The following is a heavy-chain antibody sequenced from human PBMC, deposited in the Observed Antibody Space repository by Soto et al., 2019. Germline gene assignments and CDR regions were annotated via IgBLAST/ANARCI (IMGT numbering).Heavy chain of an antibody. D-gene: IGHD3-3*01. V-gene: IGHV4-34*01. CDR2: INHSGST. CDR3: ARGGGYDFWSGYYTGPKYYYYYYMDV. Sequence: PSETLSLTCAVYGGSFSGYYWSWIRQPPGKGLEWIGEINHSGSTNYNPSLKSRVTISVDTSKNQFSLKLSSVTAADTAVYYCARGGGYDFWSGYYTGPKYYYYYYMDVWGKGTTVTVSS. CDR1: GGSFSGYY. J-gene: IGHJ6*03.